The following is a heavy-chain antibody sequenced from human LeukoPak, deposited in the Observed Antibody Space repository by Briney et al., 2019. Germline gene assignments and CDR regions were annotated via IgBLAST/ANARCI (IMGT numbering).Heavy chain of an antibody. J-gene: IGHJ4*02. CDR3: ARDSLSGSGSYFRDY. Sequence: ASVKVSCKASGYTFTSYGISWVRQAPGQGLEWMGWISAYNGNTNYAQKLQGRVTMTTDTSTSTAYMELRSLRSDDTAVYYCARDSLSGSGSYFRDYWGQGTLVTVSS. CDR1: GYTFTSYG. V-gene: IGHV1-18*01. CDR2: ISAYNGNT. D-gene: IGHD1-26*01.